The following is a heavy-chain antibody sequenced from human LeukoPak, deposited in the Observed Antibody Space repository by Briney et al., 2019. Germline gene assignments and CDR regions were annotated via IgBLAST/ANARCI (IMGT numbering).Heavy chain of an antibody. J-gene: IGHJ4*02. V-gene: IGHV3-21*01. CDR3: AKENSDYDHDY. CDR2: ISTTSRYI. CDR1: GFTFSSYS. Sequence: PGGSLRLSCAASGFTFSSYSMNWVRQAPGKGLEWVSSISTTSRYIYYADSVKGRFTVSRDNAKNSLSLQMNSLRAEDTAVYYCAKENSDYDHDYWGQGTLVTVSS. D-gene: IGHD4-11*01.